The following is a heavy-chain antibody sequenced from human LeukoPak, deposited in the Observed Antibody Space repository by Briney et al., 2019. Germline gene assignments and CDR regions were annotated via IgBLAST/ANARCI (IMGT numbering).Heavy chain of an antibody. CDR1: GFTFSSYD. V-gene: IGHV3-30*03. CDR2: ISYDGSDK. J-gene: IGHJ4*02. D-gene: IGHD6-19*01. Sequence: PGRSLRLSCAASGFTFSSYDMQWVRQARGKGLEWVADISYDGSDKNYADSVKGRFTISRDNSKNTLYLQMNSLRADDTAVYYCARAVYRSGGYYFDYWGQGTLVIVSS. CDR3: ARAVYRSGGYYFDY.